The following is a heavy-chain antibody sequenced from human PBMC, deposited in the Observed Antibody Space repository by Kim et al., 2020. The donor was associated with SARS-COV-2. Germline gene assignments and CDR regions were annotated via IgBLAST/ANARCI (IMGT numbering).Heavy chain of an antibody. CDR1: GYTFTGYY. CDR3: ATRFYCSSTSCPSIEY. V-gene: IGHV1-2*02. D-gene: IGHD2-2*01. J-gene: IGHJ4*02. Sequence: ASVKVSCKASGYTFTGYYMHWVRQAPGQGLEWMGWINPNSGGTNYAQKFQGRVTMTRDTSISTAYMELSRLRSDDTAVYYCATRFYCSSTSCPSIEYWGQGTLVTVSS. CDR2: INPNSGGT.